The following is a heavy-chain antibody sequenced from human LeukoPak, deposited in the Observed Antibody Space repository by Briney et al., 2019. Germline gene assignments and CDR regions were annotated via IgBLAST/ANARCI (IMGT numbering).Heavy chain of an antibody. CDR3: AKEFTPESSGFDAFDI. CDR1: GFTFSSYE. D-gene: IGHD3-22*01. V-gene: IGHV3-48*03. CDR2: ISSGGGTI. Sequence: GGSLRLSCAASGFTFSSYEMDWVRQAPGKGLEWVAYISSGGGTIYYAASVRGRFTISRDNAKNSLYLQMSSLRAEDTAVYYCAKEFTPESSGFDAFDIWGQGTMVTVSS. J-gene: IGHJ3*02.